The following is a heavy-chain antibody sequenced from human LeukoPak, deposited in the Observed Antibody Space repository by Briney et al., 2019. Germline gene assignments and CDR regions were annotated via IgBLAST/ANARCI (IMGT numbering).Heavy chain of an antibody. D-gene: IGHD2-15*01. CDR1: GFTFSSYG. V-gene: IGHV3-30*18. Sequence: PGGSLRLSCAASGFTFSSYGMHWVRQAPGKGLEWGAVISYDGSNKYYADSVKGRFTISRYNSKNTLYLQMTSLRAEDTAGYYCAKLSDCSGGSCYSENYFDYWGQGTLVTVSS. J-gene: IGHJ4*02. CDR3: AKLSDCSGGSCYSENYFDY. CDR2: ISYDGSNK.